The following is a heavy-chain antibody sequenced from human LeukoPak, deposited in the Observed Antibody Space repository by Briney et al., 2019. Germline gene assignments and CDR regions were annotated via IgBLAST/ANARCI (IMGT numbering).Heavy chain of an antibody. CDR2: ISGSGGST. CDR3: ASPTIFGVVIIAPFDY. D-gene: IGHD3-3*01. J-gene: IGHJ4*02. CDR1: GFTFSSYA. Sequence: PGGSLRLSCAASGFTFSSYAMSWVRQAPGKGLEWVSAISGSGGSTYYADSVKGRFTISRDNSKNTLYLQMNSLRAEDTAVYYCASPTIFGVVIIAPFDYWGQGTLVTVSS. V-gene: IGHV3-23*01.